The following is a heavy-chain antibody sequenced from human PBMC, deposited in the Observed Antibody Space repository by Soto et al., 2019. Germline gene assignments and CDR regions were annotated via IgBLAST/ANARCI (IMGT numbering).Heavy chain of an antibody. CDR1: AYTFTSYG. Sequence: ASVKVSCKASAYTFTSYGFSWVRQAPGQGLEWVGWITAYNGNTKYAQKLQGRVTMTTDTSTSTAYMELRSLRSDDTAVYYCAREGPNHRLSWGQGTLVTVSS. D-gene: IGHD3-16*01. CDR3: AREGPNHRLS. V-gene: IGHV1-18*01. CDR2: ITAYNGNT. J-gene: IGHJ5*02.